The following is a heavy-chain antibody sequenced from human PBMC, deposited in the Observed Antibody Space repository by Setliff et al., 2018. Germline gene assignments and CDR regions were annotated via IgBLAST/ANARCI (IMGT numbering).Heavy chain of an antibody. J-gene: IGHJ3*02. V-gene: IGHV4-38-2*02. D-gene: IGHD3-3*01. CDR3: ASPRRDDLDSPFDAFDI. CDR1: GVSIRSYY. Sequence: ETLSLTCTVSGVSIRSYYWGWIRQPPGKGLEWIATIYHKGRTYYNPSLDSRVTISLDTSKNHFSLRLSSVTAADTAVYYCASPRRDDLDSPFDAFDIWGQGTKVTVSS. CDR2: IYHKGRT.